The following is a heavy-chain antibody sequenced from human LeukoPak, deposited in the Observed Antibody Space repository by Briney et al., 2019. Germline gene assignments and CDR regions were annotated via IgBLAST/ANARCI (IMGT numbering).Heavy chain of an antibody. CDR1: GFTLSTYS. Sequence: PGGSLRLSCAASGFTLSTYSMNWVRQAPGKGLEWVSSISGGSSYIYYADSVKGRFTISRDNAKSSLYLQMNSLRAEDTAVYYCASGSEYTSSWWYYFDYWGQGTLVTVSS. J-gene: IGHJ4*02. V-gene: IGHV3-21*01. CDR2: ISGGSSYI. D-gene: IGHD6-13*01. CDR3: ASGSEYTSSWWYYFDY.